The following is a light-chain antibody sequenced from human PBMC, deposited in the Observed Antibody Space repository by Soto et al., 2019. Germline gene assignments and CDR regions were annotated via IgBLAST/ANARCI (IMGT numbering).Light chain of an antibody. CDR1: QSVPNNY. J-gene: IGKJ5*01. Sequence: EIVLTQSPGTLSLSPGERATPSCRASQSVPNNYLAWYQQKPGQAPRLLIYDASNRATGIPARFSGSGSGTDFTLTISSLEPEDFAVYYCQQRSNWPSITFGQGTRLEIK. V-gene: IGKV3-11*01. CDR2: DAS. CDR3: QQRSNWPSIT.